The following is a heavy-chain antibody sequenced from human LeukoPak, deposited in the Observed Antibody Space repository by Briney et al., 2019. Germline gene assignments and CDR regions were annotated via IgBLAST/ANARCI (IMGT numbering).Heavy chain of an antibody. CDR3: ARDYYDSSGYSYYFDY. CDR1: GGSISSGSYY. J-gene: IGHJ4*02. D-gene: IGHD3-22*01. CDR2: IYTSGST. Sequence: SETLSLTCTVSGGSISSGSYYWSWIRQPAGKALEWIGHIYTSGSTNYNPSLKSRVTISVDTSKNQFSLKLSSVTAADTAVYYCARDYYDSSGYSYYFDYWGQGTLVTVSS. V-gene: IGHV4-61*09.